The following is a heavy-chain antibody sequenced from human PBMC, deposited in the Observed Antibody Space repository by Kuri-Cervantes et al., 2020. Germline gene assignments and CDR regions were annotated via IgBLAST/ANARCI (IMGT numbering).Heavy chain of an antibody. D-gene: IGHD3-3*01. CDR3: ARDVLRFLEWPLYLVF. CDR2: ISYDGSNK. J-gene: IGHJ4*02. Sequence: LSLTCAASGFTFSSYAMHWVRQAPGKGLEWVAVISYDGSNKYYADSVKGRFTISRDNSKSTLYLQMNSLRAEDTAVYYCARDVLRFLEWPLYLVFWGQGTPVTVSS. V-gene: IGHV3-30*01. CDR1: GFTFSSYA.